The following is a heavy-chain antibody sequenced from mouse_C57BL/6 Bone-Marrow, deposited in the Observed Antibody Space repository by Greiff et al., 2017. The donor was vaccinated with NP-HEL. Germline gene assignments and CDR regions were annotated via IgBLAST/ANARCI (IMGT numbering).Heavy chain of an antibody. V-gene: IGHV2-5*01. D-gene: IGHD1-1*01. CDR1: GFSLTSYG. Sequence: QVQLQQSGPGLVQPSQSLSITCTVSGFSLTSYGVHWVRQSPGKGLEWLGVIWRGGSTDNNAAFMSRLSITKDNSKSQVFFKMNSLQADDTAIYYYAKTEAYYYDSSYYAMDYWGQGTSVTVSS. CDR3: AKTEAYYYDSSYYAMDY. J-gene: IGHJ4*01. CDR2: IWRGGST.